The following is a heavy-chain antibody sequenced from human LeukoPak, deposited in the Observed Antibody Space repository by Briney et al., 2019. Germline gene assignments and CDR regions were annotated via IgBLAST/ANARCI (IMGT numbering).Heavy chain of an antibody. D-gene: IGHD6-13*01. CDR3: AKDSTRKVAAAGTARFDP. CDR2: ISGSGGST. CDR1: GFTFSSYA. J-gene: IGHJ5*02. V-gene: IGHV3-23*01. Sequence: GGSLRLSCAASGFTFSSYAMSWVRQAPGKGLEWVSAISGSGGSTYYADSVKGRFTISRDNSKNTLYLQMNSLRAEDTAVYYCAKDSTRKVAAAGTARFDPWGQGTLVTVSS.